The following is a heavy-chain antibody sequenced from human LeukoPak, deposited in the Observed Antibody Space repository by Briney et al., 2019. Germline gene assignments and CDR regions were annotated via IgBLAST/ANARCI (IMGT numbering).Heavy chain of an antibody. CDR3: ARDLGYEYYFDY. CDR2: IWYDGSNK. D-gene: IGHD2-2*01. J-gene: IGHJ4*02. V-gene: IGHV3-33*01. Sequence: GGSLRLSCAASGFTFSSYGMHWVRQAPGKGLEWVAVIWYDGSNKYYADSVKGRFTISRDNSKNTLYLQMNSLRAEDTAVYYCARDLGYEYYFDYWGQGTLVTVSS. CDR1: GFTFSSYG.